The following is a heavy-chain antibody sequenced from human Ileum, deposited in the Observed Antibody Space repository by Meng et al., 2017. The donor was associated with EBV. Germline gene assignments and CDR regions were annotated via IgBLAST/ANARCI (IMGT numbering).Heavy chain of an antibody. V-gene: IGHV3-53*01. J-gene: IGHJ4*02. Sequence: VQLVESGGGWIQPTGSLTLSCAAYGFPVSSNYMGWVRQAPGKGLEWVSVIYSGCSTYYADSVKGRFTISRDNSKNTLYLQMNSLRAEDTAVYYCARVPVVVNDPSPAYWGQETLVTVSS. CDR1: GFPVSSNY. D-gene: IGHD3-22*01. CDR3: ARVPVVVNDPSPAY. CDR2: IYSGCST.